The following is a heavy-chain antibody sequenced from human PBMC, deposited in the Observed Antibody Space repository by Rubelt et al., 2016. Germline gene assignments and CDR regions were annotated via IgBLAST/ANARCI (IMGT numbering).Heavy chain of an antibody. CDR2: IYYSGST. Sequence: QVQLQRWGAGLLNPSETLSLTCTVSGGSISSSSYYWGWIRQPPGKGLEWIGSIYYSGSTYYNPSLKSRVTKTVDTSKNQFSLKRSSVTDADTAVYYCATICTSCRNWFDPWGQGTLLTGS. J-gene: IGHJ5*02. CDR3: ATICTSCRNWFDP. CDR1: GGSISSSSYY. V-gene: IGHV4-39*01. D-gene: IGHD2-2*01.